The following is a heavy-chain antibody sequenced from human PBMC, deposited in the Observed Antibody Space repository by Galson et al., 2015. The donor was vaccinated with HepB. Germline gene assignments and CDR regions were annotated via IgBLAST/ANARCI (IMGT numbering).Heavy chain of an antibody. D-gene: IGHD4-11*01. CDR3: ARDSDRRLYSPPSFDY. V-gene: IGHV1-18*04. CDR2: ISAYKGNT. J-gene: IGHJ4*02. CDR1: GYTFTSYG. Sequence: SVKVSCKASGYTFTSYGISWVRQAPGQGLEWMGWISAYKGNTNYAQKLQGRVTMTTDTSTSTAYMELRSLRSDDTAVYYCARDSDRRLYSPPSFDYWGQGTPVTVSS.